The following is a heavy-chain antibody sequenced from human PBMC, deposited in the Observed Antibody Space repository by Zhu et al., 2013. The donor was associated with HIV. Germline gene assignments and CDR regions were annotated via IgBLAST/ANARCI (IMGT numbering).Heavy chain of an antibody. CDR3: ARGGYSYGLGWFDP. Sequence: QVQLVQSGAEVKKPGSSVKLYCKSSGGILSNNAINWVRQAPGQGLEWMGWINPNSGGTNYPQKFHGRVTMTRDTSISTAYWNEQAEIXRXGVYYCARGGYSYGLGWFDPWGQGPWVTVSX. CDR2: INPNSGGT. D-gene: IGHD5-18*01. J-gene: IGHJ5*02. CDR1: GGILSNNA. V-gene: IGHV1-2*02.